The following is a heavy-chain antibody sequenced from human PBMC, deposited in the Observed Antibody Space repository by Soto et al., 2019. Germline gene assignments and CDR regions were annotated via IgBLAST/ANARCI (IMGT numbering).Heavy chain of an antibody. D-gene: IGHD6-6*01. CDR3: ARYKALPGPIAARPSCYYGMDV. V-gene: IGHV1-69*12. CDR2: IIPIFGTA. Sequence: QVQLVQSGAEVKKPGSSVKVSCKASGGTFSSYAISWVRQAPGQGLEWMGGIIPIFGTANYAQKFQGRVTITANESTSTAYRGLSSRRSEDTAVDYCARYKALPGPIAARPSCYYGMDVWGQGPTVTVSS. CDR1: GGTFSSYA. J-gene: IGHJ6*02.